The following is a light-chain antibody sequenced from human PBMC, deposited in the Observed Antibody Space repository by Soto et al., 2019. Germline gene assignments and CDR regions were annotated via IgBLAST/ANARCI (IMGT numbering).Light chain of an antibody. CDR3: HQFNNYPLT. CDR2: DAS. Sequence: AIQLTQSPSSLSASVGDRVTITCRASQGISRALAWFQQKPGKTPKLLIYDASSLESGVPSRFSGSGSGTDFTLTISSLQPEDSAAYYCHQFNNYPLTFGPGTKVDIK. V-gene: IGKV1D-13*01. CDR1: QGISRA. J-gene: IGKJ3*01.